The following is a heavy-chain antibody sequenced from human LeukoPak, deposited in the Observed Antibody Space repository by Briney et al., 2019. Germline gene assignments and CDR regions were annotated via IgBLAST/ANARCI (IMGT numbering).Heavy chain of an antibody. D-gene: IGHD3-22*01. J-gene: IGHJ5*02. CDR3: AKDRRSSGPYNWFDP. Sequence: PGESLRLSCAASGFIFSNYAMNWVRQAPGKGLEWVSAISGSGDDTYYADSVKGLFTISRDNSKNTLYLQMNRLRAEDTAIYYCAKDRRSSGPYNWFDPWGQGTLVTVSS. CDR2: ISGSGDDT. CDR1: GFIFSNYA. V-gene: IGHV3-23*01.